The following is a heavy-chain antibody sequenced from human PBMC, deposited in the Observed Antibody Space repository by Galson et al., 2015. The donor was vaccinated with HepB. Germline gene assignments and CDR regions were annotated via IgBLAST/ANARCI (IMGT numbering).Heavy chain of an antibody. CDR2: MNPNSGNT. V-gene: IGHV1-8*01. CDR3: ARGRITIFGVVIMRTNWFDP. Sequence: SVKVSCKASGYTFTSYDINWVRQATGQGLEWMGWMNPNSGNTGYAQKFQGRVTMTRNTSISTAYMELSSLRSEDTAVYYCARGRITIFGVVIMRTNWFDPWVQGTLVTVSS. D-gene: IGHD3-3*01. CDR1: GYTFTSYD. J-gene: IGHJ5*02.